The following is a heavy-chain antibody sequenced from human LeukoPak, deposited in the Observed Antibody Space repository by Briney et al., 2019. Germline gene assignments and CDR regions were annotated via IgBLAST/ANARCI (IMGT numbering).Heavy chain of an antibody. J-gene: IGHJ4*02. CDR3: ARDDFWSGYYYFDY. D-gene: IGHD3-3*01. V-gene: IGHV4-4*07. CDR1: GGSTSSYY. CDR2: IYTSGST. Sequence: ETLSLTCTVSGGSTSSYYWSWIRQPAGKGLEWIGRIYTSGSTNYNPSLKSRVTMSVDTSKNQFSLKLSSVAAADTAVYYCARDDFWSGYYYFDYWGQGTLVTVSS.